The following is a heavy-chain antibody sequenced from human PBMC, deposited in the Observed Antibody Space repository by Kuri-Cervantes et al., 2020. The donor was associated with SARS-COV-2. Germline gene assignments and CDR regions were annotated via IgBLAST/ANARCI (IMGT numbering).Heavy chain of an antibody. CDR2: INSDGSST. CDR3: AKDISDLHYFDY. V-gene: IGHV3-74*01. Sequence: ETLSLTCAASGFTFSSYWMHWVRQAPGKGLVWVSRINSDGSSTSYADSVKGRFTISRDNAKNTLYLQMNSLRAEDTAVYYCAKDISDLHYFDYWGQGTLVTVSS. D-gene: IGHD2-21*01. CDR1: GFTFSSYW. J-gene: IGHJ4*02.